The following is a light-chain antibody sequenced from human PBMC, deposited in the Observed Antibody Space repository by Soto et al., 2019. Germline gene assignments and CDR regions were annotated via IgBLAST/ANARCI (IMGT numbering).Light chain of an antibody. J-gene: IGKJ1*01. CDR2: AAS. Sequence: DIQVTRCAFPLSASVCARAAFICRASQSISGRLNWYQHKPGKAPKGLVYAASTLQSGVPSRFSGSGSGTEFTLTISSLQPEDSATYYCHQSDGFMWTFGQGTKVDI. CDR3: HQSDGFMWT. CDR1: QSISGR. V-gene: IGKV1-39*01.